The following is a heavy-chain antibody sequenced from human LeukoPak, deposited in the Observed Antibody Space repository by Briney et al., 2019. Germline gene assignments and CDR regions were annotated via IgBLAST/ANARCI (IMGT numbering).Heavy chain of an antibody. J-gene: IGHJ4*02. CDR1: GGSISSGSYY. V-gene: IGHV4-61*02. D-gene: IGHD3-10*01. Sequence: SQTLSLTCTVSGGSISSGSYYWSWIRQPAGKGLEWIGRIYTSGSTNYNPSLKRRVTISVDTSKNQFSLKLRSVTAADTAVYYCASTYYYGSGTPLDWGQGTLVTVSS. CDR3: ASTYYYGSGTPLD. CDR2: IYTSGST.